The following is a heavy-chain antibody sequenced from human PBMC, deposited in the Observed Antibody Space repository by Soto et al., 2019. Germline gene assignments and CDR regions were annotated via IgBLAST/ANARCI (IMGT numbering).Heavy chain of an antibody. CDR1: GFTFSSYS. V-gene: IGHV3-21*01. CDR2: ISSSSYI. Sequence: GGSLRLSCAASGFTFSSYSMNWVRQAPGKGLEWVSSISSSSYIYYADSVKGRFTISRDNAKNSLYLQMNSLRAEDTAVYYCARDYDWNDAYFDYWGQGTLVTVS. CDR3: ARDYDWNDAYFDY. D-gene: IGHD1-1*01. J-gene: IGHJ4*02.